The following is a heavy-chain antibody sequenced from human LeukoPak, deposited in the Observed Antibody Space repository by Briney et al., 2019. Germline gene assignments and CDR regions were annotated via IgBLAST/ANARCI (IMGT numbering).Heavy chain of an antibody. CDR3: ASGSGGWFDP. J-gene: IGHJ5*02. CDR2: ISSSSSYT. CDR1: GFPFSDYY. Sequence: KPGGSLMLSCAASGFPFSDYYMSWIRQAPGKGLEWVSYISSSSSYTNYADSVKGRFTISRDNAKNSLYLQMNSLRAEDTAVYYCASGSGGWFDPWGQGTLVTVSS. V-gene: IGHV3-11*06. D-gene: IGHD2-15*01.